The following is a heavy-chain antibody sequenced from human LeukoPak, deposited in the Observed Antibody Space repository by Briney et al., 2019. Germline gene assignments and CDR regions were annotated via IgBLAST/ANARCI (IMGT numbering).Heavy chain of an antibody. CDR2: ISAYNGNT. D-gene: IGHD3-16*01. V-gene: IGHV1-18*01. J-gene: IGHJ4*01. CDR1: GYTFTSYG. Sequence: ASVKVSCKASGYTFTSYGISWVRQAPGQGLEWMGWISAYNGNTNYAQKLQGRVTMTTDTFTSTAYMELRSLRSDDTAVYYCARGRRILGGPENAGDFFDFWGQGSLVTVSS. CDR3: ARGRRILGGPENAGDFFDF.